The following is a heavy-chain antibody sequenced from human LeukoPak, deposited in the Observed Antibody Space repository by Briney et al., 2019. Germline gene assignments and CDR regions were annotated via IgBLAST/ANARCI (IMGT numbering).Heavy chain of an antibody. CDR2: ISSSRSYI. Sequence: PGGSLRLSCAASGFTFSSYSMNWVRQAPGKGLEWVSSISSSRSYIYYADSVKGRFTISRDNDKNSLYLQMNSLRAEDTAVYYCARDHYGDYYFGYWGQGTLVTVSS. V-gene: IGHV3-21*01. CDR1: GFTFSSYS. J-gene: IGHJ4*02. D-gene: IGHD4-17*01. CDR3: ARDHYGDYYFGY.